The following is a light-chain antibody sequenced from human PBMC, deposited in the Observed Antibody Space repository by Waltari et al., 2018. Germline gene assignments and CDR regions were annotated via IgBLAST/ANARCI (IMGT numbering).Light chain of an antibody. J-gene: IGKJ1*01. CDR2: ATS. Sequence: DIRMTQSPSSLSASVGDRVTITCRASQDIGNSLAWYQQKPGKAPKILLYATSRLESGVPSRFTGSGSGTDYTLTISGLQPEDFASYYCQQYHSSWTFGQGTKVDIK. CDR3: QQYHSSWT. V-gene: IGKV1-NL1*01. CDR1: QDIGNS.